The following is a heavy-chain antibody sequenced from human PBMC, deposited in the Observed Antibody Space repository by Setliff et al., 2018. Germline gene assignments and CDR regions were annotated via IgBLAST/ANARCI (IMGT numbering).Heavy chain of an antibody. J-gene: IGHJ4*02. V-gene: IGHV4-61*02. D-gene: IGHD3-16*01. CDR1: AASISSGTYH. CDR2: VDTSGS. CDR3: VTYYVGLGGRGY. Sequence: SETLSLTCTVSAASISSGTYHWSWIRQPAGKGLEWIGRVDTSGSNYNPSLNGRVTISRDTSQNQFSLKLSSVTAADTAVYFCVTYYVGLGGRGYWGQGTLVTVSS.